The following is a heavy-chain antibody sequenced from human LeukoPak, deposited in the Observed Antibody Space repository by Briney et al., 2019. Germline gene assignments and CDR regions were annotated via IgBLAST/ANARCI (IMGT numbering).Heavy chain of an antibody. CDR2: IYYSGST. D-gene: IGHD3-10*01. J-gene: IGHJ4*02. V-gene: IGHV4-59*12. CDR3: ARNYGSGSWSDY. CDR1: GGSISSYY. Sequence: SETLSLTCTVSGGSISSYYWSWIRQPPGKGLEWIGYIYYSGSTNYNPSLKSRVTVSVDTSKNQFSLKLSSVTAADTAVYYCARNYGSGSWSDYWGQGTLVTVSS.